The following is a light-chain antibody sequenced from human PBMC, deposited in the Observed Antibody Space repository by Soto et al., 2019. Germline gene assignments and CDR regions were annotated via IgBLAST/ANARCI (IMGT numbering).Light chain of an antibody. V-gene: IGKV1-39*01. Sequence: DIQMTRSPSTLSASVGDTVTVTCRASQTISSWLAWYQHKPGKPPTLLIYTASSLQSGVPSRFSGSGSGTDFTLTISSLKTEDLATYDCKQSYKTPLTVGGGTKGDIK. CDR3: KQSYKTPLT. CDR1: QTISSW. J-gene: IGKJ4*01. CDR2: TAS.